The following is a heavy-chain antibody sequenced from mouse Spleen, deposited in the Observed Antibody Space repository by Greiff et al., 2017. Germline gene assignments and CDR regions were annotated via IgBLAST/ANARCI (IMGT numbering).Heavy chain of an antibody. CDR1: GFNIKDDY. CDR2: IDPENGDT. D-gene: IGHD3-1*01. J-gene: IGHJ2*01. Sequence: VQLQQSGAELVRPGASVKLSCTASGFNIKDDYMHWVKQRPEQGLEWIGWIDPENGDTEYASKFQGKATITADTSSNTAYLQLSSLTSEDTAVYYCTTGLTSYYFDYWGQGTTLTVSS. V-gene: IGHV14-4*01. CDR3: TTGLTSYYFDY.